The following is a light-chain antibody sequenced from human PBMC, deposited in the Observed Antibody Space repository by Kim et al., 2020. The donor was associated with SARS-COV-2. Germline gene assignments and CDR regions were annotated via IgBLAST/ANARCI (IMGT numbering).Light chain of an antibody. V-gene: IGLV2-14*03. CDR3: SSYTSATTLV. CDR2: NVS. Sequence: GQSVTISCTGTSRDVGGYNYVSWYQQHPGKAPKLMIYNVSNRPSGVSNRFSGSKSGNMASLTISGLQIEDDADYYCSSYTSATTLVFGGGTQLTVL. J-gene: IGLJ2*01. CDR1: SRDVGGYNY.